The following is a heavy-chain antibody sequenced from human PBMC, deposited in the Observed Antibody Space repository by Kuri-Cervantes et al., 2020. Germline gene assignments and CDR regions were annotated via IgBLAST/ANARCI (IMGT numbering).Heavy chain of an antibody. D-gene: IGHD2-21*02. J-gene: IGHJ4*02. CDR3: AREASYCDDY. CDR1: GFTFNTYA. Sequence: GESLKISCAASGFTFNTYAMNWVRQAPGKGLEWVSSISSRSGYIYYADSVKGRFTISRDNAKNSLFLQMNSLRAEDTAVYYCAREASYCDDYWGQGTLVTVSS. V-gene: IGHV3-21*01. CDR2: ISSRSGYI.